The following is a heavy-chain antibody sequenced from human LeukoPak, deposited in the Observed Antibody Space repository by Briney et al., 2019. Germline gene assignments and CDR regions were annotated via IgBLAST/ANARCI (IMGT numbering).Heavy chain of an antibody. D-gene: IGHD3-9*01. CDR3: ARQRYYDILTGYYTPGYFDY. J-gene: IGHJ4*02. V-gene: IGHV4-34*01. CDR2: INHSGST. CDR1: GGSFSGYY. Sequence: SETLSLTCAVYGGSFSGYYWSWIRQPPGKGLEWIGEINHSGSTNYNPSLKSRVTISVDTSKNQFSLKLSPVTAADTAVYYCARQRYYDILTGYYTPGYFDYWGQGTLVTVSS.